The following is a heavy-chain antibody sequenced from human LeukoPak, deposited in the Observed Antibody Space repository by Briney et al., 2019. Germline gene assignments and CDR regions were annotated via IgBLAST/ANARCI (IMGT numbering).Heavy chain of an antibody. D-gene: IGHD3-3*01. Sequence: ASVKVSCKASGYTFTDYYMHWVRQAPGQGLEWMGWINPNNGGTNSAQKFQGRVTMTTDTSTSTAYMELRSLRSDDTAVYYCARAPRITIFGVAKPDGYWGQGTLVTVSS. V-gene: IGHV1-2*02. J-gene: IGHJ4*02. CDR2: INPNNGGT. CDR1: GYTFTDYY. CDR3: ARAPRITIFGVAKPDGY.